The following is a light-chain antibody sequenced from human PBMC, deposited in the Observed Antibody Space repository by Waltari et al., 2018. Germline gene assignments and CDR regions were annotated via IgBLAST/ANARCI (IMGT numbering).Light chain of an antibody. J-gene: IGKJ2*01. CDR1: QSVLYSSNNKNY. Sequence: DIVMTQSPDSLAVSLGERATINCKSSQSVLYSSNNKNYLAWYQQKPGQPPKLLIYWASTRESGVPDRFSGSGSGTDFTRTISSLQAEDVAVYYCQKYYSTQDTFGQGTKLEIK. V-gene: IGKV4-1*01. CDR2: WAS. CDR3: QKYYSTQDT.